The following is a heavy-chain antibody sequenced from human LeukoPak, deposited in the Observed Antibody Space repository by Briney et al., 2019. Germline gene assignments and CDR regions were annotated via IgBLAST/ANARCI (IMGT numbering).Heavy chain of an antibody. D-gene: IGHD1-14*01. CDR2: IRYDGIVT. J-gene: IGHJ2*01. Sequence: GGSLRLSCVASEFTFSNYWIHWVRQPPGKGLVWVSRIRYDGIVTNYSDSVEGRFTISRDKAKNTVHLEMNSLRYDDTAVYYCARANPADLNRRGRRTLVTVSS. V-gene: IGHV3-74*01. CDR3: ARANPADLNR. CDR1: EFTFSNYW.